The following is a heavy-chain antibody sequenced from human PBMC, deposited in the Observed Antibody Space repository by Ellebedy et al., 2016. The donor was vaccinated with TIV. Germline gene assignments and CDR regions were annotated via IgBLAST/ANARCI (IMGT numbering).Heavy chain of an antibody. CDR1: GDSINTQNW. V-gene: IGHV4-39*01. D-gene: IGHD1-26*01. CDR2: ISYSGST. J-gene: IGHJ4*02. Sequence: MPSETLSLTCAVSGDSINTQNWWQWVRQTPGKGLEWIGSISYSGSTYYNPFLKSRVTISVDTSKNQFSLKLSSVTAADTAVYYCARQLVGATPYFDYWGQGTLVTVSS. CDR3: ARQLVGATPYFDY.